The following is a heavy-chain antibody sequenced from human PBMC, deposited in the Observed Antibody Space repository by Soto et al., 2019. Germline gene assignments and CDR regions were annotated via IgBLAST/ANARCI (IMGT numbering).Heavy chain of an antibody. J-gene: IGHJ4*02. V-gene: IGHV1-46*01. D-gene: IGHD6-19*01. CDR3: ARDRQSYSSGSPRVHYFDY. CDR2: INPSGGST. CDR1: GYTFTSYY. Sequence: QVQLVQSGAEVKKPGASVKVSCKASGYTFTSYYMHWVRQAPGQGLEWMGIINPSGGSTSYAQKFQGSVTMTRDTSTSTVYMELSSLRSEDTAVYYCARDRQSYSSGSPRVHYFDYWGQGTLVTVSS.